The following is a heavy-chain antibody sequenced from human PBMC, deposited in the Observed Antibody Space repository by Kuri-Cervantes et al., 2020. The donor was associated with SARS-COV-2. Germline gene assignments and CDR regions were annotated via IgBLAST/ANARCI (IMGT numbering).Heavy chain of an antibody. Sequence: ASVKVSCKASGYTLTDYYIHWVRQAPGQGLEWMGWINPNTGGTNYAQKFQGRVTMTRDTSISTAYMELSRLRSEDTAVYYCARERSTIPDAFDIWGQGTMVTVSS. CDR2: INPNTGGT. D-gene: IGHD2-15*01. CDR1: GYTLTDYY. V-gene: IGHV1-2*02. CDR3: ARERSTIPDAFDI. J-gene: IGHJ3*02.